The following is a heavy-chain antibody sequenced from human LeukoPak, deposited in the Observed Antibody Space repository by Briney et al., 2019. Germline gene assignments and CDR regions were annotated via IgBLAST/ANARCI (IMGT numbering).Heavy chain of an antibody. J-gene: IGHJ4*02. CDR1: GYTFTSYG. D-gene: IGHD6-13*01. Sequence: GASVKVSCKASGYTFTSYGISWVRQAPGQGLEWMGWINPYNGNTNYAQNLQGRVTMTTDTSTSTAYMELRSLRSDDTAAYYCARVAAADYFDYWGQGTLVTVSS. V-gene: IGHV1-18*01. CDR2: INPYNGNT. CDR3: ARVAAADYFDY.